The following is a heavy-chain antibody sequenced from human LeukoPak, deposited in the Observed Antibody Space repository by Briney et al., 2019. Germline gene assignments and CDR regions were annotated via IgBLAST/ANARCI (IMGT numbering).Heavy chain of an antibody. D-gene: IGHD3-3*01. V-gene: IGHV1-8*03. J-gene: IGHJ4*02. Sequence: ASAKVSCKASGYTFTSYDINWVRQATGQGLEWMGWMNPNSGNTGYAQKFQGRVTITRNTSISTAYMELSSLRSEDTAVYYCARGVLRRGYYIDYWGQGTLVTVSS. CDR2: MNPNSGNT. CDR3: ARGVLRRGYYIDY. CDR1: GYTFTSYD.